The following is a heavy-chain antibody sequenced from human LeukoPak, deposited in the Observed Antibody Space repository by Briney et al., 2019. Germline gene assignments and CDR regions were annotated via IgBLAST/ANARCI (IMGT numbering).Heavy chain of an antibody. J-gene: IGHJ4*02. CDR2: IYYSGST. D-gene: IGHD5-12*01. CDR3: ARRGSLDPDYFDY. CDR1: GGSISSSSYY. V-gene: IGHV4-39*01. Sequence: SETLSLTCTVSGGSISSSSYYWGWIRQPPGKGLEWIGSIYYSGSTYYNPSLKGRVTISVDTSKNQFSLKLSSVTAADTAVYYCARRGSLDPDYFDYWGQGTLVTVSS.